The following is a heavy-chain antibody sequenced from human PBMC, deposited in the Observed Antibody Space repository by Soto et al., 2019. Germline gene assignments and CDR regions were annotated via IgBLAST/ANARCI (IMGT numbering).Heavy chain of an antibody. CDR1: GRSISSSSYY. V-gene: IGHV4-39*01. CDR3: ARVGGINWFDP. CDR2: IYYSGST. J-gene: IGHJ5*02. Sequence: SETLSLTCTVSGRSISSSSYYWGWIRQPPGKGLEWIGSIYYSGSTYYNPSLKSRVTISVDTSKNQFSLKLSSVTAADTAVYYCARVGGINWFDPWGQGTLVTVS. D-gene: IGHD1-20*01.